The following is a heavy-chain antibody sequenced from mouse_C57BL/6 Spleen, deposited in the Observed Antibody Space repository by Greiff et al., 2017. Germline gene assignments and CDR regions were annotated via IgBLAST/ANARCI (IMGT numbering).Heavy chain of an antibody. CDR1: GFTFSDFY. V-gene: IGHV7-1*01. CDR3: ARDSSGGYWYYGV. J-gene: IGHJ1*03. Sequence: EVKLMESGGGLVQSGRSLSLSCATSGFTFSDFYMEWVRQAPGKGLEWIAASRNKDNDYTTEYSSSVKGPFIVSRDTSHSILYLQMNALIAEDTAIYDCARDSSGGYWYYGVWGTWTTVTVSS. CDR2: SRNKDNDYTT.